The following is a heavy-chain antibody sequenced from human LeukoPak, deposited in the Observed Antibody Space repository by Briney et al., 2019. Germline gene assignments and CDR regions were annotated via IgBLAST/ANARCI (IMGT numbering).Heavy chain of an antibody. D-gene: IGHD1-20*01. Sequence: PSETLSLTCTVSGGSISSSSYYWGWVRQAPGKGLEWVSAISGSGRSTYYTDSVMGRFTISRDNSKNTLYLQMNSLRAEDTAVYYCAKVGKAARITGTTSRYYYYYMDVWGKGTTVTISS. CDR2: ISGSGRST. CDR1: GGSISSSSYY. CDR3: AKVGKAARITGTTSRYYYYYMDV. V-gene: IGHV3-23*01. J-gene: IGHJ6*03.